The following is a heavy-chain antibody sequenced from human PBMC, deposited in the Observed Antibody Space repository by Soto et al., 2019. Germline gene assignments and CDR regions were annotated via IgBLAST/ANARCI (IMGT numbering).Heavy chain of an antibody. CDR3: ARAAITPASTMAYYTYSGMDV. CDR1: GYSFTSYG. J-gene: IGHJ6*02. CDR2: ISAYSGNT. Sequence: QGQLVQSGAEVKKPGASVKVSCKTSGYSFTSYGISWVRQAPGQGLEWMAWISAYSGNTEYAQKLQGRGTTTTDTSASTVKVEFRTLRLDRTPVYYCARAAITPASTMAYYTYSGMDVWGQGTTVTVSS. D-gene: IGHD6-13*01. V-gene: IGHV1-18*01.